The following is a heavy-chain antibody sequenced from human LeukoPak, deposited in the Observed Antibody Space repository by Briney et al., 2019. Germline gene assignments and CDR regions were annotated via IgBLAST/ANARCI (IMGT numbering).Heavy chain of an antibody. CDR2: IKSRTDGGTI. Sequence: PGGSLRLSCVVSEFPFTNAWMSWVRQAPGKGLEWVGRIKSRTDGGTIDYGAPVKGRFTISRDDSKNTLYLQMNSLKTEDTAVYYCTTVGIWNMTGEDHWGQGTLVTVSP. D-gene: IGHD1/OR15-1a*01. CDR1: EFPFTNAW. J-gene: IGHJ4*02. V-gene: IGHV3-15*01. CDR3: TTVGIWNMTGEDH.